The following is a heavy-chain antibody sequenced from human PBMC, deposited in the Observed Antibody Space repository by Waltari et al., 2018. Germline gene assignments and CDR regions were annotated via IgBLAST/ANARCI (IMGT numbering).Heavy chain of an antibody. D-gene: IGHD3-10*01. Sequence: QVQLVQSGAEVKKPEASVKVSCKASGYTFTGYYMHWVRQAPGQGLEWMGRINPNSGGTNYAQKFQGRVTMTRDTSISTAYMELSRLRSDDTAVYYCARDRNYYGSGSYPFDYWGQGTLVTVSS. CDR2: INPNSGGT. CDR1: GYTFTGYY. V-gene: IGHV1-2*06. CDR3: ARDRNYYGSGSYPFDY. J-gene: IGHJ4*02.